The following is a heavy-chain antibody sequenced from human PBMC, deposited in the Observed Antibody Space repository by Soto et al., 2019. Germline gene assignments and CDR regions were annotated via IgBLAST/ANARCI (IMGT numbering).Heavy chain of an antibody. CDR1: GYTFTSNP. Sequence: ASVKVSCKASGYTFTSNPMNWVRQAPGQRPEWMGVINVGNGNTRYSQKFQGRVTMTRDTSATTAYMELSSLRSEDTAVYYCARLYAYSTTWYPFDFWGQATLVTLSS. D-gene: IGHD3-16*01. CDR2: INVGNGNT. V-gene: IGHV1-3*01. J-gene: IGHJ4*02. CDR3: ARLYAYSTTWYPFDF.